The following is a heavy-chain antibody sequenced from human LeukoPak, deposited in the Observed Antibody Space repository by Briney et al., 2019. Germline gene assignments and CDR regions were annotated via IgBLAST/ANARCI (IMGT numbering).Heavy chain of an antibody. V-gene: IGHV3-15*01. J-gene: IGHJ6*03. D-gene: IGHD6-19*01. CDR1: GFTFSNAW. Sequence: GGSLRLSCAASGFTFSNAWMSWVRQAPGKGLEWVGRIKSKTDGGTTDYAAPVKGRFTISRDDSKNTLYLQMNSLKTEDTAVYYCTTDRDSSGWYYYYYYMDVWGKGTTVTVSS. CDR2: IKSKTDGGTT. CDR3: TTDRDSSGWYYYYYYMDV.